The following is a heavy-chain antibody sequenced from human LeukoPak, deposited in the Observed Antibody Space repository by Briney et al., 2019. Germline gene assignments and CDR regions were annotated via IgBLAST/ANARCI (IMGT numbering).Heavy chain of an antibody. CDR2: VGGSGGNT. Sequence: GGSLRLSCAAAGFTFNNYAMSWVRQAPGKGLQWVSGVGGSGGNTYYADSVKGRFTISRDNSKNTLYLQMNTPRVEDMAVYYCARDLYGYYAMDVWGQGTTVT. V-gene: IGHV3-23*01. CDR3: ARDLYGYYAMDV. CDR1: GFTFNNYA. J-gene: IGHJ6*02. D-gene: IGHD4-17*01.